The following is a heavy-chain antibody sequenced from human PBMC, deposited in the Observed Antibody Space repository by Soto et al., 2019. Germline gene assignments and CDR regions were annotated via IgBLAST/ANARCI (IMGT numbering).Heavy chain of an antibody. V-gene: IGHV1-69*01. D-gene: IGHD6-13*01. J-gene: IGHJ5*02. Sequence: QVQLVQSGAEVKKPGSSVKVSCKASGGNFTSYAISWVRQAPGQGLEFMGGIVPLFGTTNYAHKFRGRVTGTADDSTSTVYMEMSSLRSEDTAVYYCAKASGRSWYNWFDPWGQGTLVTVST. CDR2: IVPLFGTT. CDR3: AKASGRSWYNWFDP. CDR1: GGNFTSYA.